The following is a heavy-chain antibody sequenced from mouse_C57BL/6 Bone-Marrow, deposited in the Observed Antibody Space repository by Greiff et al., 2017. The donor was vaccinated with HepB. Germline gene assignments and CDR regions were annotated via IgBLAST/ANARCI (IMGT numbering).Heavy chain of an antibody. V-gene: IGHV5-4*01. CDR1: GFTFSSYA. CDR3: ARDRVDY. CDR2: ISDGGSYT. D-gene: IGHD3-3*01. Sequence: EVKLMESGGGLVKPGGSLKLSCAASGFTFSSYAMSWVRQTPEKRLEWVATISDGGSYTYYPDNVKGRFTISRDNAKNNLYLQMSHLKSEDTAMYYCARDRVDYWGQGTSVTVSS. J-gene: IGHJ4*01.